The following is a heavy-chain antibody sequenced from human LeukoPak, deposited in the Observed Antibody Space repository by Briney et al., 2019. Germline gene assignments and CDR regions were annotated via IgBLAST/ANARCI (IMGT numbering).Heavy chain of an antibody. CDR3: ARIFASGSFYSH. J-gene: IGHJ4*02. Sequence: ASVTVSCKASGYTFTAYWLHWVRQAPGQGLQWMGWIKPESGGPTYAQEFQGRVTMTTDTSITTAYMELSGLRSDDTAVYYCARIFASGSFYSHWGQGTLVTVSS. V-gene: IGHV1-2*02. CDR1: GYTFTAYW. CDR2: IKPESGGP. D-gene: IGHD3-10*01.